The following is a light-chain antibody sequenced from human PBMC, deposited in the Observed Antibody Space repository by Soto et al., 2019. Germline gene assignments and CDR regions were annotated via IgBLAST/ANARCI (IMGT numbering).Light chain of an antibody. Sequence: DIQMTQSPSTLSGSVGDRVTITCRASQTISSWLAWYQQKPGKAPKLLIYKASTLKSGVPSRFSCSGSGTEFTLTISSLQPDDFATYYCQHYNSYSEEFGQGTKVELK. CDR3: QHYNSYSEE. CDR2: KAS. J-gene: IGKJ1*01. CDR1: QTISSW. V-gene: IGKV1-5*03.